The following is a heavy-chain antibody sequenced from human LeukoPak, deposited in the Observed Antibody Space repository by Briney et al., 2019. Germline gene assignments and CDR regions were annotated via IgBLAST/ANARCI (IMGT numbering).Heavy chain of an antibody. CDR3: ARDLKYNILTGYRSSFGFDP. J-gene: IGHJ5*02. D-gene: IGHD3-9*01. CDR2: ISAYNGNT. CDR1: GYTFTSYG. V-gene: IGHV1-18*01. Sequence: ASVKVSCKASGYTFTSYGISWVRQAPGQGLEWMGWISAYNGNTNYAQNLQGRVTMTTDTSTTTAYMELRSLRSDDTAVYYCARDLKYNILTGYRSSFGFDPWGQGTLVTVSS.